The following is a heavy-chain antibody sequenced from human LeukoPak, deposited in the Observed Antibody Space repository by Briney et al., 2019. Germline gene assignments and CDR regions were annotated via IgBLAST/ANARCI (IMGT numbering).Heavy chain of an antibody. V-gene: IGHV1-8*02. CDR2: MNPNSGNT. CDR1: GYTFTGYY. J-gene: IGHJ4*02. CDR3: ARESAGIAAAGTVDY. Sequence: ASVKVSCKASGYTFTGYYMHWVRQATGQGLEWMGWMNPNSGNTGYAQKFQGRVTMTRNTSISTAYMELSSLRSEDTAVYYCARESAGIAAAGTVDYWGQGTLVTVSS. D-gene: IGHD6-13*01.